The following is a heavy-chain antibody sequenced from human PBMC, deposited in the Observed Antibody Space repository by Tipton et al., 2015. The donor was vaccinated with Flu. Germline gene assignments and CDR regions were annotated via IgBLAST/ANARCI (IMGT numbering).Heavy chain of an antibody. V-gene: IGHV3-23*01. CDR1: GLLISAST. J-gene: IGHJ6*03. D-gene: IGHD6-6*01. CDR3: ARVTGASSFYYAYMDV. CDR2: INLNAGRT. Sequence: GSLRLSCEASGLLISASTINWVRQAPGKGLEWVASINLNAGRTYYSDSVNGRFSMSSSKNTLFLQMNSLRPDDAAVYYCARVTGASSFYYAYMDVWGKGTTVIVSS.